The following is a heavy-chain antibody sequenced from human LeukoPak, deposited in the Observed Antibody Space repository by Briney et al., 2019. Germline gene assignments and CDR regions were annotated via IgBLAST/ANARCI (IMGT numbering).Heavy chain of an antibody. J-gene: IGHJ4*02. CDR2: ISTDGSDT. CDR3: ARGSSGWYGVDY. D-gene: IGHD6-19*01. Sequence: GGSLRLSCAASGFTFSSNWIHWVRQAPGKGLVWVSRISTDGSDTNYADSVKGRFTISRDNAKNTLYLQMNSLRAEDTAVYYCARGSSGWYGVDYWGQGTLVTVSS. CDR1: GFTFSSNW. V-gene: IGHV3-74*01.